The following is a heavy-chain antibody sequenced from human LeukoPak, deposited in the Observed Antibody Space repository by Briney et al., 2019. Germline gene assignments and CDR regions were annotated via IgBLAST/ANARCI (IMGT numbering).Heavy chain of an antibody. Sequence: VASVKVSCKASGYTFTSYAMHWVRQAPGQRLEWMGWINAGNGNTKYSQKFQGRVTITRDTSASTAYMELSSLRSEDTAVYYCARETGSGSSWYYDGDGMDVWGQGTTVTVSS. V-gene: IGHV1-3*01. D-gene: IGHD6-13*01. J-gene: IGHJ6*02. CDR2: INAGNGNT. CDR3: ARETGSGSSWYYDGDGMDV. CDR1: GYTFTSYA.